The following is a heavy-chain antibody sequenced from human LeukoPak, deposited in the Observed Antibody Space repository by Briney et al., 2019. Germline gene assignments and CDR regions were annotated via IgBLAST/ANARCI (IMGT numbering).Heavy chain of an antibody. J-gene: IGHJ3*02. V-gene: IGHV4-59*11. CDR1: GGFMNSHY. CDR2: IYYSGKT. Sequence: SETLSLTCTVSGGFMNSHYWSWNPQSPGNGLQWIGYIYYSGKTYQHPSLQSRVTISVDTSKSRFSLRLTSVTAADTALYYCARLLDNDGSSDPDTFDMWGLGTMVIVSS. D-gene: IGHD3-22*01. CDR3: ARLLDNDGSSDPDTFDM.